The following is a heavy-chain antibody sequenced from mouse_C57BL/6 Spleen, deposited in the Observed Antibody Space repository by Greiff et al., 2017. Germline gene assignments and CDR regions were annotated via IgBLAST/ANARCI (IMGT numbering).Heavy chain of an antibody. V-gene: IGHV1-74*01. Sequence: QVQLQQPGAELVKPGASVKVSCKASGYTFTSYWMHWVKQRPGQGLEWIGRIHPSDSDTNYNQQFKGKATLTVDKSSSTAYRQLSSLTSEYSAVYYCAIYWERYFDVWGTGTTVTVSA. J-gene: IGHJ1*03. D-gene: IGHD4-1*01. CDR3: AIYWERYFDV. CDR1: GYTFTSYW. CDR2: IHPSDSDT.